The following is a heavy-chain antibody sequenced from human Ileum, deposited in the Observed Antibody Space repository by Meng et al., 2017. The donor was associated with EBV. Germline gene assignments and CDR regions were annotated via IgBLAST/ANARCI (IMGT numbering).Heavy chain of an antibody. D-gene: IGHD4-17*01. CDR2: IYYRGNT. Sequence: LQLPASVPVLVNPSETLSPTCTVSGGSISTGNFYWGWIRQSPGKALECIGTIYYRGNTFYNPSLKSRLTISIDTSKNEFSLTLRSVTAADTALYYCASAYDYGDYEAFAYWGPGSLVTVSS. J-gene: IGHJ4*02. CDR1: GGSISTGNFY. CDR3: ASAYDYGDYEAFAY. V-gene: IGHV4-39*07.